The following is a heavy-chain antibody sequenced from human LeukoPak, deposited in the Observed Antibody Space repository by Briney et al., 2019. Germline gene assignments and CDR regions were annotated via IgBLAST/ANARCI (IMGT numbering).Heavy chain of an antibody. CDR2: TIPIFGTA. Sequence: SVKVSCKDSGGTFSSYAISWVRQAPGQGLEWMGGTIPIFGTANYAQKFQGRVTITADESTSTAYMELSSLRSEDTAVYYCARDPEEHYYYGMDVWGQGTTVTVSS. CDR1: GGTFSSYA. D-gene: IGHD1-26*01. CDR3: ARDPEEHYYYGMDV. V-gene: IGHV1-69*13. J-gene: IGHJ6*02.